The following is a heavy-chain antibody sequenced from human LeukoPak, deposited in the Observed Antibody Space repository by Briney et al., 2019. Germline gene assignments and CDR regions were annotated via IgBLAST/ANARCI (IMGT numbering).Heavy chain of an antibody. CDR2: ISWNSGSI. CDR1: GFTLDDYA. D-gene: IGHD3-22*01. V-gene: IGHV3-9*01. CDR3: AKDIYFRPTRIVVVTMIAFDI. Sequence: SLRLSCAASGFTLDDYAMHWVRQAPGKGLEWVSGISWNSGSIGYADSVKGRFTISRDNAKNSLYLQTNSLRAEDTALYYCAKDIYFRPTRIVVVTMIAFDIWGQGTMVTVSS. J-gene: IGHJ3*02.